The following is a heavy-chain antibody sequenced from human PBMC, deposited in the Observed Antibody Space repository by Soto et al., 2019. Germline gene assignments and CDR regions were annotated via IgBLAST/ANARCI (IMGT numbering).Heavy chain of an antibody. V-gene: IGHV4-34*01. D-gene: IGHD3-10*01. CDR1: GGSFSGYY. CDR2: IYSSGTT. CDR3: ARGFYGSGGPDL. J-gene: IGHJ5*02. Sequence: LTCAVSGGSFSGYYWSYIRQPPGKWLEWIGSIYSSGTTYHNPSLKSRVTISVDASDNQFSLKLSSVTDADTAVYYCARGFYGSGGPDLWGPGALVTVSS.